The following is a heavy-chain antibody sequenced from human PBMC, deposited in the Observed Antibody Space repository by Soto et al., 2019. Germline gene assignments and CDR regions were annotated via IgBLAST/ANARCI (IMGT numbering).Heavy chain of an antibody. J-gene: IGHJ4*02. V-gene: IGHV4-59*01. CDR3: ARDGAIVE. CDR1: IDATSSYY. CDR2: IYDSGST. Sequence: QVQLQESGPRVVKPSETLSLTCAISIDATSSYYWSWIRKTPGKGLEWIGYIYDSGSTKYNPSLKSRVTISVDTSKNQFSLKLSSVSAADTAVYNCARDGAIVEWGQGTLVTVSS. D-gene: IGHD2-21*01.